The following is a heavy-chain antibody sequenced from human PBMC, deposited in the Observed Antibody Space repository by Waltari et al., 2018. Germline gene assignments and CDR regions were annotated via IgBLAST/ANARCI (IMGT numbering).Heavy chain of an antibody. D-gene: IGHD2-2*02. V-gene: IGHV3-48*03. CDR1: GFAFSSYE. J-gene: IGHJ5*02. Sequence: EVYLVESGGGLVQPGGSLRLSCAASGFAFSSYEMNWVRQAPGKGLEWISYISSGSTIYYADSVKGRFTISRDNAKNSLYLQMNSLRAEDTAVYYCARGEDQLLYERYLDPWGQGTLVTVSS. CDR3: ARGEDQLLYERYLDP. CDR2: ISSGSTI.